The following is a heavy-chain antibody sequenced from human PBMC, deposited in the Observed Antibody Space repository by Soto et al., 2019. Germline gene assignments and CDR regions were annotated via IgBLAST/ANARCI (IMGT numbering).Heavy chain of an antibody. Sequence: GGSLRLSCAASGFTFSSYAMSWVRQAPGKGLEWVSTFSGSGGNIYYAESVKGRLTISRDDSKNTLYLHMNSLRVEDTAVYYCAKDPPWTVGPLAMDVWGQGTTVTVSS. D-gene: IGHD3-3*01. J-gene: IGHJ6*02. CDR1: GFTFSSYA. CDR2: FSGSGGNI. CDR3: AKDPPWTVGPLAMDV. V-gene: IGHV3-23*01.